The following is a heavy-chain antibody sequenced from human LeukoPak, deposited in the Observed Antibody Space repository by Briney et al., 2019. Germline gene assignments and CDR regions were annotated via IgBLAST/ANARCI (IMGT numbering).Heavy chain of an antibody. CDR1: GGSISGYY. J-gene: IGHJ3*02. CDR3: ARVDTAMVSAFDI. Sequence: PSETLSLTCTVSGGSISGYYWSWIRQPPGKGLEWIGYIYYSGSTNYNPSLKSRVTISVDTSKNQFSLKLSSVTAADTTVYYCARVDTAMVSAFDIWGQGTMVTVSS. CDR2: IYYSGST. V-gene: IGHV4-59*01. D-gene: IGHD5-18*01.